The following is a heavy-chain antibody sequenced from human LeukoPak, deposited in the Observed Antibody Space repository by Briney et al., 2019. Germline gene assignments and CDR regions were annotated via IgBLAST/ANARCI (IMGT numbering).Heavy chain of an antibody. V-gene: IGHV3-9*01. CDR3: AKAEYSSLDY. Sequence: PGGSLRLSCAASGFTFDDYAMHWVRQAPGKGLGWVSGISWNSGSIGYADSVKGRFTISRDNAKNSLYLQMNSLRAEDTALYYCAKAEYSSLDYWGQGTLVTVSS. CDR2: ISWNSGSI. J-gene: IGHJ4*02. CDR1: GFTFDDYA. D-gene: IGHD6-13*01.